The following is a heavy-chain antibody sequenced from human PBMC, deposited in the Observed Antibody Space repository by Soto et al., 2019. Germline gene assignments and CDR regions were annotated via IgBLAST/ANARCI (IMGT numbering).Heavy chain of an antibody. V-gene: IGHV1-69*01. D-gene: IGHD5-12*01. CDR3: QCPYARDGYNYGGY. CDR1: GGTFSSYA. J-gene: IGHJ4*02. CDR2: IIPIFGTA. Sequence: QVQLVQSGAEVKKPGSSVKVSCKASGGTFSSYAISWVRQAPGQGLEWMGGIIPIFGTANYAQKFQGRVTITADESTSTAYIELSSLRSEDTAVYYCQCPYARDGYNYGGYWGQGTLVTVSS.